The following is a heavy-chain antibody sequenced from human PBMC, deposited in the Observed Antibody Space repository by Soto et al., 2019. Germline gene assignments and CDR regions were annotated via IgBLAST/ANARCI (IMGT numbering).Heavy chain of an antibody. CDR1: GGTFSSYA. Sequence: ASVKVSCKASGGTFSSYAISWVRQAPGQGLEWMGGIIPIFGTANYAQKFQGRVTITADKSTSTAYMELSSLRSEDTAVYYCARDWYSSSWYWWFHPWGQGTLVTVSS. D-gene: IGHD6-13*01. CDR2: IIPIFGTA. CDR3: ARDWYSSSWYWWFHP. V-gene: IGHV1-69*06. J-gene: IGHJ5*02.